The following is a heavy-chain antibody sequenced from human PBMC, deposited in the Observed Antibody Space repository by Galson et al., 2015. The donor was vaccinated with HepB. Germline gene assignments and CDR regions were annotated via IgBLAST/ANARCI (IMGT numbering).Heavy chain of an antibody. Sequence: QSGAEVKKPGESLKISCKGSGYSFTSYWIGWVRQMPGKGLEWMGIIYPGDSDTRYSPSFQGQVTISADKSISTAYLQWSSLKASDTAMYYCARRTREAAGIWSAFDIWGQGTMVTVSS. D-gene: IGHD6-13*01. CDR1: GYSFTSYW. CDR2: IYPGDSDT. J-gene: IGHJ3*02. V-gene: IGHV5-51*03. CDR3: ARRTREAAGIWSAFDI.